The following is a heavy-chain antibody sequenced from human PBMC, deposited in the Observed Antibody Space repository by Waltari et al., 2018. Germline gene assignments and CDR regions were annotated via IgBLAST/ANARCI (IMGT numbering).Heavy chain of an antibody. CDR1: GFSLSTSGVG. CDR3: AHRRLDPNWGLVAYFDY. V-gene: IGHV2-5*01. D-gene: IGHD7-27*01. J-gene: IGHJ4*02. Sequence: QITLKESGPTLVKPTQTLTLTCTFSGFSLSTSGVGVGWIRQPPGKALEWLALIYWNDDKRYSPSLKSRLTITKDTSKNQVVLTMTNMDPVDTATYYCAHRRLDPNWGLVAYFDYWGQGTLVTVSS. CDR2: IYWNDDK.